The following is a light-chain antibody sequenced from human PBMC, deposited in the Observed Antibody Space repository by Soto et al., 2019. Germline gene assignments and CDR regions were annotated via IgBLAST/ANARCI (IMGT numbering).Light chain of an antibody. CDR2: EVS. Sequence: QSALTQPPSASGSPGQSVTISCTGTSSDVGSYNYVSWYQHHPGKGPKLMIYEVSKRPSGVPDRFSGSKSGYTASLTVSGLQAEDEADYYCISYGGMNNLVFGGGTKVTVL. CDR1: SSDVGSYNY. V-gene: IGLV2-8*01. CDR3: ISYGGMNNLV. J-gene: IGLJ2*01.